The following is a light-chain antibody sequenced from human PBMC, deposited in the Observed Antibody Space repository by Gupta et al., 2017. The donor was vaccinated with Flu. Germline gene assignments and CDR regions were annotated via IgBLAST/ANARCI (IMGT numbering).Light chain of an antibody. CDR1: SSNIGSNT. CDR3: AEWDDSLNGHYV. CDR2: GNN. Sequence: QSVLAQPPSASGTPGQRVTISCSGSSSNIGSNTVNWYQQVPGTAPKLLIYGNNQRPSGVPDRFSGSKSGTSASLAISGLQSEDEADYYGAEWDDSLNGHYVFGTGTKVTVL. V-gene: IGLV1-44*01. J-gene: IGLJ1*01.